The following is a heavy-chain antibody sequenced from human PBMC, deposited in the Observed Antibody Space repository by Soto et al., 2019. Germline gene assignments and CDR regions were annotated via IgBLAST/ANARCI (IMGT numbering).Heavy chain of an antibody. CDR1: GGSVSSGAYY. J-gene: IGHJ4*02. CDR3: ARLPRGYYVDY. D-gene: IGHD3-10*01. CDR2: IYHSGST. Sequence: QVQLQESGPGLVKPSQTLSLTCTVSGGSVSSGAYYWSWIRQHPGTDLEWIGYIYHSGSTYYNPSLKSRVTMSVDTSKNQFSLKLSSMTAADTAVYYCARLPRGYYVDYWGRGTLITVSS. V-gene: IGHV4-31*03.